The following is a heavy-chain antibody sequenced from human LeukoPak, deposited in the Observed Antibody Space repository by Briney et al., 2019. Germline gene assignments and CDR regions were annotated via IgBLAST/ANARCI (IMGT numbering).Heavy chain of an antibody. Sequence: GESLKISCKGSGYSFTSYWIGWVRQMPGKGLEWMGIIYPGDSDTRYSPSFQGQVTISADKSISTAYLQWSSLKASDTATYYCARRRVVVVAATVPSLKRYWYFDLWGRGTLVTVSS. V-gene: IGHV5-51*01. D-gene: IGHD2-15*01. CDR1: GYSFTSYW. J-gene: IGHJ2*01. CDR2: IYPGDSDT. CDR3: ARRRVVVVAATVPSLKRYWYFDL.